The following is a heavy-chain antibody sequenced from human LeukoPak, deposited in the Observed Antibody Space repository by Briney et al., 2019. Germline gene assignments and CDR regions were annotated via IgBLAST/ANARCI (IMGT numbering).Heavy chain of an antibody. CDR1: GYTFTDYY. D-gene: IGHD3-3*01. V-gene: IGHV1-2*02. CDR2: INPNSGGT. J-gene: IGHJ3*02. Sequence: ASVKVSCKATGYTFTDYYMHWVRQAPGQGLEWMGWINPNSGGTNYAQKFQGRVTMTRDTSISTAYMELSRLRSDDTAVYYCATATDVPFGVAVGDAFDIWGQGTMVTVSS. CDR3: ATATDVPFGVAVGDAFDI.